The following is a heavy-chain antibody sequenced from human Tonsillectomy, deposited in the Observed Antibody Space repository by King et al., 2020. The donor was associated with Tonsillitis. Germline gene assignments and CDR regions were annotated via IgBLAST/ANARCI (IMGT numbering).Heavy chain of an antibody. D-gene: IGHD6-13*01. CDR2: IKPSGGST. Sequence: QLVQSGAEVKKPGASVKVSCKASGYTFTSYYMHWGRQAPGQRLEWMGKIKPSGGSTSYAQKFQGRVTMTRDTSTSTVYMELSSLRSEDTAVYYCASRGYSSSWYADYWGQGTLVTVSS. V-gene: IGHV1-46*03. CDR3: ASRGYSSSWYADY. CDR1: GYTFTSYY. J-gene: IGHJ4*02.